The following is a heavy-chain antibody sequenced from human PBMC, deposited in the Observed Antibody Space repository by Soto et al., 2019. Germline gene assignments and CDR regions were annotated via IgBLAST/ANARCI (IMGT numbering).Heavy chain of an antibody. Sequence: GGSLRLSCAASGFTFSSYAMSWVRQAPGKGLEWVSAISGSGGSTYYADSVKGRFTISRDNSKNTLYLQMNSLRAEDTAVYYCAKGLSLIKQSPPTYYFDYWGQGTLVTVSS. CDR1: GFTFSSYA. D-gene: IGHD3-16*01. CDR2: ISGSGGST. J-gene: IGHJ4*02. CDR3: AKGLSLIKQSPPTYYFDY. V-gene: IGHV3-23*01.